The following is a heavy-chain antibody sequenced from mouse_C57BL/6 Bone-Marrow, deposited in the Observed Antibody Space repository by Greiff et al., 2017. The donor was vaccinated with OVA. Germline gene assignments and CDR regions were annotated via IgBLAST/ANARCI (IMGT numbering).Heavy chain of an antibody. CDR3: ARGGPWFAY. J-gene: IGHJ3*01. CDR1: GFSLTSYG. Sequence: VKVVESGPGLVQPSQSLSITCTVSGFSLTSYGVHWVRQSPGKGLEWLGVIWSGGSTDYNAAFISRLSISKDNSKSQVFFKMNSLQADDTAIYYCARGGPWFAYWGQGTLVTVSA. V-gene: IGHV2-2*01. CDR2: IWSGGST.